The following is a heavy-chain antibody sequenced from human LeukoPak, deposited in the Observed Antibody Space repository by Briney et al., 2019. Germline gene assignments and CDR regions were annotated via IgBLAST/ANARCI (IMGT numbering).Heavy chain of an antibody. V-gene: IGHV4-38-2*02. CDR2: IYHSGST. CDR3: ARDYDSSGYRLGGVDY. J-gene: IGHJ4*02. CDR1: GYSISSGYY. Sequence: PSETLSLTCTVSGYSISSGYYWGWIRPPPGKGLEWIGSIYHSGSTYYNPSLKSRVTISVDTSKTQFSLKLSSVTAADTAVYYCARDYDSSGYRLGGVDYWGQGTLVTVSS. D-gene: IGHD3-22*01.